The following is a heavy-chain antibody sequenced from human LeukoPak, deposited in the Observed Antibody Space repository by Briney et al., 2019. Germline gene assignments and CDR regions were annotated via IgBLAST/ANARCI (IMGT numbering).Heavy chain of an antibody. CDR1: GGSISSNTYY. V-gene: IGHV4-39*01. CDR3: ARQSRKGVNPDYYYGMDV. J-gene: IGHJ6*02. CDR2: IYYGGST. Sequence: PSETLSLTCTVSGGSISSNTYYWDWIRQPPGKGLECIGSIYYGGSTYYNPSLKSRVTISVDTSKNQFSLKLSSVTAADTAVYYCARQSRKGVNPDYYYGMDVWGQGTTVTVSS. D-gene: IGHD2-8*01.